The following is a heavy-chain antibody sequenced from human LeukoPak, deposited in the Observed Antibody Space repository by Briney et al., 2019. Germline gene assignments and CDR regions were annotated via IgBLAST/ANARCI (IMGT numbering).Heavy chain of an antibody. CDR1: GFTLSNAW. CDR2: ISGNGGNT. CDR3: ASRSSSLNWYFDL. D-gene: IGHD2-2*01. J-gene: IGHJ2*01. V-gene: IGHV3-23*01. Sequence: GGSLRLSCAASGFTLSNAWMSWVRQAPGKGLEWVSGISGNGGNTYYADSVKGRFTISRDNSKETLYLQMNSLRAEDTAVYYCASRSSSLNWYFDLWGRGTLVTVSS.